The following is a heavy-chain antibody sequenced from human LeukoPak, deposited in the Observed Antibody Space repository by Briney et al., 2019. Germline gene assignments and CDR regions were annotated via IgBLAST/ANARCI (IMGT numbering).Heavy chain of an antibody. CDR2: IYYRGST. J-gene: IGHJ3*02. D-gene: IGHD5-12*01. CDR3: ARDREWLRFRGFDI. Sequence: SETLSLTCTVSGGSVSSYYWSWIRQPPGKGLEWIGNIYYRGSTNYNPSLKSRLTISVDTSKNKFSLKLTSVTAADTAVYYCARDREWLRFRGFDIWGQGRMVTVSS. V-gene: IGHV4-59*02. CDR1: GGSVSSYY.